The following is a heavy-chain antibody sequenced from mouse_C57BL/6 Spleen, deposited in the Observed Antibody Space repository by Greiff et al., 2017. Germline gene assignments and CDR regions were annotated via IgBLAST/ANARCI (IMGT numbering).Heavy chain of an antibody. J-gene: IGHJ4*01. CDR2: IDPSDSET. CDR1: GYTFTSSW. Sequence: VQLQQPGAELVRPGSSVKLSCKASGYTFTSSWMHWVKQRPIQGLEWIGNIDPSDSETHYNQKFKDKATLTVDKSSSTAYMQLSSLTSEDSAVYYWALYGNSAMDYWGQGTSVTVSS. D-gene: IGHD2-1*01. V-gene: IGHV1-52*01. CDR3: ALYGNSAMDY.